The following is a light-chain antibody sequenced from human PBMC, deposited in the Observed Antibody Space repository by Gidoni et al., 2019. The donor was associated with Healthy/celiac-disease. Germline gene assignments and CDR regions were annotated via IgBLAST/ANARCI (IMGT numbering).Light chain of an antibody. Sequence: QSARTQTASVSGSPGQSITVSCTGTSSDGGGYDCVSWYQQHPVKVPRLMIYEVSNRPSGVSHRFSVSKSGNTASLTISGLQAEDEADYYCSSYTSISTWVFGGGTKLTVL. CDR1: SSDGGGYDC. CDR2: EVS. J-gene: IGLJ3*02. V-gene: IGLV2-14*01. CDR3: SSYTSISTWV.